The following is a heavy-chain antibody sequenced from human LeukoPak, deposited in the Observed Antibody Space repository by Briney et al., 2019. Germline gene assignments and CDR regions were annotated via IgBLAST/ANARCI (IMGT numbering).Heavy chain of an antibody. CDR2: INPNNGGT. J-gene: IGHJ3*02. CDR1: GYTFTGYY. D-gene: IGHD6-13*01. Sequence: ASVKVSCKASGYTFTGYYIHWVRQAPGQGLEWMGWINPNNGGTNYAQRFQGRVTMTRDTSISTAYMELSRLRSDDTAVYYCARDLYSSSWGAFDIWGQGTMVTVSS. CDR3: ARDLYSSSWGAFDI. V-gene: IGHV1-2*02.